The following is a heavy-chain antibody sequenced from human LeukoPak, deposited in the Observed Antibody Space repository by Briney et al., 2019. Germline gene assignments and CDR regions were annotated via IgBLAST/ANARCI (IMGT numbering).Heavy chain of an antibody. J-gene: IGHJ5*02. CDR3: ARKGRYFDWSLRWNWFDP. CDR2: INHSGST. D-gene: IGHD3-9*01. CDR1: GGSFSGYY. V-gene: IGHV4-34*01. Sequence: SETLSLTCAVYGGSFSGYYWGWIRQPPGKGLEWIGEINHSGSTNYNPSLKSRVTISVDTSKNQFSLKLSSVTSADTAVYYCARKGRYFDWSLRWNWFDPWGEGTLVTVSS.